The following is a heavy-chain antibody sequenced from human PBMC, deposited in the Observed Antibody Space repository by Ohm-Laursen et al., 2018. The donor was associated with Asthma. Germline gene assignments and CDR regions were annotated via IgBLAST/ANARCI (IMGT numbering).Heavy chain of an antibody. CDR3: AKDRTPYYYYGMDV. CDR2: ISYDGSNK. J-gene: IGHJ6*02. V-gene: IGHV3-30-3*01. CDR1: GFTFSSYA. Sequence: SLRLSCSASGFTFSSYAMHWVRQAPGKGLEWVAVISYDGSNKYYADSVKGRFTISRDNSKNTLYLQMNSLRAEDTAVYYCAKDRTPYYYYGMDVWGQGTTVTVSS.